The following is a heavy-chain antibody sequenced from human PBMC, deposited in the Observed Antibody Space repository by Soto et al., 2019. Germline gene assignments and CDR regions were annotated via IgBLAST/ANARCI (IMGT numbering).Heavy chain of an antibody. CDR2: ISGSGSVT. Sequence: GGSLSLSCAAPGFTFSHYAMSWVRQAPGEGLEWVSSISGSGSVTYYAASVKGRFTISRDNSKTTLFLQMNSLRAEDSALYYCATGYGHDYASGSTFDSWGQGSLVTVYS. CDR3: ATGYGHDYASGSTFDS. D-gene: IGHD3-10*01. CDR1: GFTFSHYA. V-gene: IGHV3-23*01. J-gene: IGHJ4*02.